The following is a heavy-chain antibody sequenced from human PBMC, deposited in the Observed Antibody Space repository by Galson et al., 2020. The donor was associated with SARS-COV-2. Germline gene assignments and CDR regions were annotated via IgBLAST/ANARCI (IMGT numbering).Heavy chain of an antibody. CDR2: IKQDGSEK. J-gene: IGHJ6*02. CDR3: ARDGLASGYGRDNYYYYGMDV. CDR1: GFTFSSYW. Sequence: GGSLRLSCAASGFTFSSYWMSWVRQAPGKGLEWVANIKQDGSEKYYVDSVKGRFTISRDNAKNSLYLQMNSLRAEDTAVYYCARDGLASGYGRDNYYYYGMDVWGQGTTVTVSS. V-gene: IGHV3-7*01. D-gene: IGHD5-12*01.